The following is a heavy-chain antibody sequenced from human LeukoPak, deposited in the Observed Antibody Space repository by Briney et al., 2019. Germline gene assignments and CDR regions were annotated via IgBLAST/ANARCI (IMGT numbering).Heavy chain of an antibody. Sequence: PGGSLRLSCAASAFTFSHYGMHWVRQAPGKGLEWVAVISYDGSIESYGDSVKGRFTISRDNSKNTLYLQMNSLRAEDTAVYYCAKGGSGYDPLDTWGQGTPVTVSS. D-gene: IGHD5-12*01. CDR3: AKGGSGYDPLDT. CDR1: AFTFSHYG. CDR2: ISYDGSIE. V-gene: IGHV3-30*18. J-gene: IGHJ5*02.